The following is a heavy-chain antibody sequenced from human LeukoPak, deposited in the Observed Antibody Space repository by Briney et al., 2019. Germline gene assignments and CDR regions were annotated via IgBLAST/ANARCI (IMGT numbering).Heavy chain of an antibody. J-gene: IGHJ4*02. Sequence: PGGSLRLSCAASGFTFSSYAMSWVRQAPGKGLEWVSAISGSGGSTYYADSVKGRFTISRDNSKNTLYLQMNSLRAEDTAVYYCARDRYDSNAFDYWGQGTLVTVSS. CDR3: ARDRYDSNAFDY. CDR2: ISGSGGST. V-gene: IGHV3-23*01. CDR1: GFTFSSYA. D-gene: IGHD3-22*01.